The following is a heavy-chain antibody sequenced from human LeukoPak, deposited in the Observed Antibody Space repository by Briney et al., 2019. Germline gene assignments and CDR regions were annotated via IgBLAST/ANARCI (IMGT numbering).Heavy chain of an antibody. Sequence: SVKVSCKASGGTFSSYAISWVRQAPGQGLEWMGGIIPIFGTANYAQKFQGRVTITADESTSTAYMELSSLRSEDTAVYYCARGLEIGYSYGFKSYYYYGMDVWGQGTTVTVSS. CDR3: ARGLEIGYSYGFKSYYYYGMDV. CDR1: GGTFSSYA. D-gene: IGHD5-18*01. CDR2: IIPIFGTA. J-gene: IGHJ6*02. V-gene: IGHV1-69*01.